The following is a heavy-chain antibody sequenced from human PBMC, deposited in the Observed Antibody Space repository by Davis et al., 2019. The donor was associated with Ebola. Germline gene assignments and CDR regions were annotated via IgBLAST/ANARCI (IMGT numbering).Heavy chain of an antibody. CDR1: GFTFSSYW. J-gene: IGHJ4*02. CDR3: AKLRDIVVVVAAVDY. CDR2: IKQDGSEK. Sequence: GESLKISCAASGFTFSSYWMSWVRQAPGKGLEWVANIKQDGSEKYYADSVKGRFTTSRDNSKNTLYLQMNSLRAEDTAVYYCAKLRDIVVVVAAVDYWGQGTLVTVSS. V-gene: IGHV3-7*01. D-gene: IGHD2-15*01.